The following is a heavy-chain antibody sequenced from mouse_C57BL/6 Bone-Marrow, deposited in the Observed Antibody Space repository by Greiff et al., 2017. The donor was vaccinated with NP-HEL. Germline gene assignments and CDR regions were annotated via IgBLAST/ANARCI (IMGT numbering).Heavy chain of an antibody. Sequence: QVQLQQSGAELVKPGASVKISCKASGYAFSSYWMNWVKQRPGKGLEWIGQIYPGDGDTNYKGKFKGKATLTADKSSSQAFMQLSSLTSENSAVYFCSRLRGVLRSFDYWGQGTTLTVSS. D-gene: IGHD1-1*01. CDR2: IYPGDGDT. V-gene: IGHV1-80*01. CDR3: SRLRGVLRSFDY. CDR1: GYAFSSYW. J-gene: IGHJ2*01.